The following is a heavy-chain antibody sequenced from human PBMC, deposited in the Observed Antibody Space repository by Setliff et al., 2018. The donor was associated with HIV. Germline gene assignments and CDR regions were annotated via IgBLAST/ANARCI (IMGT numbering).Heavy chain of an antibody. CDR3: APIRDGYNYFFDQ. CDR1: GGSIISSSYF. D-gene: IGHD5-12*01. CDR2: IYYSGSA. J-gene: IGHJ4*02. Sequence: PSETLSLTCTVSGGSIISSSYFWGWIRQPPGKGLEWIGSIYYSGSAYYNSSLKSRVTISIDTSKNQFSLRMSSVTAADTAIYYCAPIRDGYNYFFDQWGQGTLVTVSS. V-gene: IGHV4-39*01.